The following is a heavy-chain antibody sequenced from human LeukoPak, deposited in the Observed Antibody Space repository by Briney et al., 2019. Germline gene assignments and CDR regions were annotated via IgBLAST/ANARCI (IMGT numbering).Heavy chain of an antibody. D-gene: IGHD2-15*01. Sequence: GASVKVSFKSSVYTVTNYDINWVRQATGQGPEWMGWMNPKSGNTGYAQKFQGRVTMTSNTSISTAYMELSSLRTDDTAVSYCARDQDIVVVVAALRQREMGGFDPWGQGTLVTVSS. CDR3: ARDQDIVVVVAALRQREMGGFDP. CDR1: VYTVTNYD. V-gene: IGHV1-8*01. J-gene: IGHJ5*02. CDR2: MNPKSGNT.